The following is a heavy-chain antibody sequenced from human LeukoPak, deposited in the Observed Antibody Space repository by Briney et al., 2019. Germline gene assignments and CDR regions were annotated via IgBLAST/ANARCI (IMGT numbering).Heavy chain of an antibody. CDR3: ASRLGRGAFDI. V-gene: IGHV3-74*01. CDR2: INSDGSST. CDR1: GFTFSSYW. J-gene: IGHJ3*02. D-gene: IGHD5-12*01. Sequence: PGGSLRLSCAASGFTFSSYWMHWVRQAPGKGLVWVSRINSDGSSTSYADSVKGRFTISRDNAKNTLYLQMNSLRAEDTAVYYCASRLGRGAFDIWGQGTTVTVSS.